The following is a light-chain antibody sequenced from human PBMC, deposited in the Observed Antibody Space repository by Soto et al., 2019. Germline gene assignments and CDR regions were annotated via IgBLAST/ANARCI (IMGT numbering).Light chain of an antibody. J-gene: IGLJ1*01. CDR1: NIGSKS. CDR3: QVWDRPSNNYV. CDR2: DDS. V-gene: IGLV3-21*02. Sequence: SYELTQPPSVSVAPGQTVRVTCGGKNIGSKSVHWYQQRPGQAPVLVVYDDSDRPSRIPERFSGSNSGNPATLTISRVEAGDEADYHCQVWDRPSNNYVFGSGTKLTV.